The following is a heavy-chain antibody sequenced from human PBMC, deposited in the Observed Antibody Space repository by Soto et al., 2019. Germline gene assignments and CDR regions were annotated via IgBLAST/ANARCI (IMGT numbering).Heavy chain of an antibody. J-gene: IGHJ3*02. CDR1: GGSVSSGSYY. V-gene: IGHV4-61*01. CDR3: ARRDIVATAYAFDI. CDR2: IYYSGST. Sequence: QVQLQESGPGLVKPSETLSLTCTVSGGSVSSGSYYWSWIRQPPGKGLEWIGYIYYSGSTNYNPSLKSRVTISVDTSKNQFSLKLSSVTAADTAVYYCARRDIVATAYAFDIWGQGTMVTVSS. D-gene: IGHD5-12*01.